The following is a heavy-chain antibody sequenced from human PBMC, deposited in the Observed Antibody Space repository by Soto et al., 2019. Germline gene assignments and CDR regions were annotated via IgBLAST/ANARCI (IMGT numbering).Heavy chain of an antibody. CDR3: AKPWSSGWYFFDY. J-gene: IGHJ4*02. CDR1: GFTFSSYA. V-gene: IGHV3-23*01. D-gene: IGHD6-19*01. CDR2: ISGSGGST. Sequence: EVQLLESGGGLVQPGGSLRLSCAASGFTFSSYAMSWVRQAQGKGLEWVSAISGSGGSTYYADSVKGRFTISRDNSKNTLYLQMNSLRAEDTAVYYCAKPWSSGWYFFDYWGQGTLVTDSS.